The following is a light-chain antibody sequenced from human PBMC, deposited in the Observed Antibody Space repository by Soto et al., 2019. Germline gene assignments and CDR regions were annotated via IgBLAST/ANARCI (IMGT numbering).Light chain of an antibody. Sequence: DIQMTQSPSSLSASVGDRVTITCRASQSISSYLNWYQQKPGKAPKLLIYAASILQSGVPSRFSGSGSGTEFTLTISSLQPEDFVTYYCQQSYSTLVTFGQGTKLEIK. J-gene: IGKJ2*01. CDR3: QQSYSTLVT. CDR1: QSISSY. CDR2: AAS. V-gene: IGKV1-39*01.